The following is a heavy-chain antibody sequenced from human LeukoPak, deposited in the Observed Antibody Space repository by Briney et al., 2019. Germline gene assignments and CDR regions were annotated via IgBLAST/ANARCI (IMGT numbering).Heavy chain of an antibody. J-gene: IGHJ3*02. V-gene: IGHV3-53*01. D-gene: IGHD2-21*02. Sequence: GGSLRLSCAASGFTFSNAWMSWVRQAPGKGLEWVSVIYSGGSTYNADSVRGRFTISRDNSRNTLYLQMNSLRVEDTAVYYCVRFPRRFDCGGDCYSAFDIWGQGTMVTVSS. CDR2: IYSGGST. CDR1: GFTFSNAW. CDR3: VRFPRRFDCGGDCYSAFDI.